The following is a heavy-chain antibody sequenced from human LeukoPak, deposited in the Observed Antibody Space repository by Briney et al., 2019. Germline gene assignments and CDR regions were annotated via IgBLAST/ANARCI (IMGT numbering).Heavy chain of an antibody. CDR1: GLTFSSYS. CDR2: IGSTGAYI. V-gene: IGHV3-21*01. J-gene: IGHJ4*02. Sequence: GGSLRLSCAASGLTFSSYSMNWVRQAPGKGLEWLSSIGSTGAYIFYADSVKGRFTISRDNAKNSLYLQMNSLRAEDTAIYYCARDRWELLRSVDYWGQGTLVAVSS. D-gene: IGHD2-15*01. CDR3: ARDRWELLRSVDY.